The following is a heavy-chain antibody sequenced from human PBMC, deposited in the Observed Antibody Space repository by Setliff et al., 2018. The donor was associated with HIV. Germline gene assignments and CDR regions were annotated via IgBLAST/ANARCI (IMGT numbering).Heavy chain of an antibody. CDR2: IYANGYA. CDR1: GDSVSNYY. D-gene: IGHD3-10*01. J-gene: IGHJ4*02. V-gene: IGHV4-4*07. Sequence: SETLSLTCSVSGDSVSNYYWSWIRQPAGKGLEYIGRIYANGYANYNPSLKSRVTMSVDTSKNQFSLNLTSVTAADTATYYCARILISYGSGTHKYFDYWAREPWSPSPQ. CDR3: ARILISYGSGTHKYFDY.